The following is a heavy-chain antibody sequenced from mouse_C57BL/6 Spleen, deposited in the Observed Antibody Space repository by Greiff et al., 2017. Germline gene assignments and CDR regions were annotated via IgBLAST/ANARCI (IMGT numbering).Heavy chain of an antibody. CDR1: GFSLTSYG. D-gene: IGHD3-2*02. V-gene: IGHV2-6-1*01. J-gene: IGHJ4*01. CDR3: ARHEAAQATDYAMDY. Sequence: VKLMESGPGLVAPSQSLSITCTVSGFSLTSYGVHWVRQPPGKGLEWLVVIWSDGSTTYNSAHKSRLSISKDNSKSQVFLKMNSLQTDDTAMYYCARHEAAQATDYAMDYWGQGTSVTVSS. CDR2: IWSDGST.